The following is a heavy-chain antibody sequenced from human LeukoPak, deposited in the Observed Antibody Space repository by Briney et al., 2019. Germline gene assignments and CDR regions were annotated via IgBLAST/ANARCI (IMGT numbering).Heavy chain of an antibody. CDR2: INPNSGGT. CDR1: GYTFTGYY. Sequence: GASVKVSCKASGYTFTGYYMHWVRQAPGQGLEWMGWINPNSGGTNYAQKFQGRVTMTRDTSISTAYMELSRLRSDDTAVYYCARGDYVWGSYRPRTLDYWGQGTLVTVSS. CDR3: ARGDYVWGSYRPRTLDY. J-gene: IGHJ4*02. D-gene: IGHD3-16*02. V-gene: IGHV1-2*02.